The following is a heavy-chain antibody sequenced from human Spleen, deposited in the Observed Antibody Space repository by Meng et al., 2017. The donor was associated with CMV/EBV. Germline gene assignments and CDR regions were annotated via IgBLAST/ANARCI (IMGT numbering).Heavy chain of an antibody. CDR2: IYPGDSDI. V-gene: IGHV5-51*01. Sequence: SGYPFTTYWIGLVRQMPGKGLEWIGIIYPGDSDIRYSPSFQGQVSISADKSITTAYLQWSSLKASDTAIYYCTRRVGRAVAGTHFDYWGQGSLVTVSS. J-gene: IGHJ4*02. CDR3: TRRVGRAVAGTHFDY. CDR1: GYPFTTYW. D-gene: IGHD6-19*01.